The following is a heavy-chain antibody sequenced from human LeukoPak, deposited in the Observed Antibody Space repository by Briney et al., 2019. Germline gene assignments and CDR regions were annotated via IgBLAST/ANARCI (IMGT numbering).Heavy chain of an antibody. D-gene: IGHD3-10*01. CDR1: GYTFTNYA. CDR3: ARAQTTMVRGGRAFDI. V-gene: IGHV1-3*01. J-gene: IGHJ3*02. Sequence: ASVKVSCKASGYTFTNYAMHWVRQAPGQRLEWMGWINAGNGNTKYSQKFQGRVTITRDTSASTAYMELSSLRSEDTAVYYCARAQTTMVRGGRAFDIWGQGTMVTVSS. CDR2: INAGNGNT.